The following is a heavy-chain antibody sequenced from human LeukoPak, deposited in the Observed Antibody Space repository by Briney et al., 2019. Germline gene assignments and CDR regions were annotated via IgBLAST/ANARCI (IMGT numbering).Heavy chain of an antibody. CDR1: GYSFTGYY. J-gene: IGHJ4*02. CDR3: AGLSGYDPYYFDY. CDR2: INPNSGGT. V-gene: IGHV1-2*02. D-gene: IGHD5-12*01. Sequence: GASVKVSCKASGYSFTGYYMHWVRQAPGQGLEWMGCINPNSGGTDYAQKFQGRVTMTRDTSISTAYMELSRLTSDDPAVYYCAGLSGYDPYYFDYWGQGTLVAVSS.